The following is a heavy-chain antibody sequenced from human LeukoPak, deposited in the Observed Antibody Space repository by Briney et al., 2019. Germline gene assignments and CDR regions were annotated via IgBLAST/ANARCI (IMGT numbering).Heavy chain of an antibody. CDR2: IKQDGSDK. V-gene: IGHV3-7*03. CDR3: GRDSRYYDGSGFSRGPLGY. D-gene: IGHD3-22*01. CDR1: GFTFSNYW. Sequence: GGSLRLSCAVSGFTFSNYWMSWVRQSPGKGLEWVASIKQDGSDKYYVDSVKGRFTISRDNAKDSLYLQMNSLRAEDTAVYYCGRDSRYYDGSGFSRGPLGYWGQGTLVIVSS. J-gene: IGHJ4*02.